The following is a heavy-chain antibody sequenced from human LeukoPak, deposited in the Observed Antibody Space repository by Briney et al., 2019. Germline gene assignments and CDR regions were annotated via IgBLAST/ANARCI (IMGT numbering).Heavy chain of an antibody. V-gene: IGHV3-20*04. CDR2: ITWNGEII. J-gene: IGHJ6*04. Sequence: GGSLRLSCAASGFTFSSYAMSWVRQAPGQGPEWVSGITWNGEIIDYAASVKGRFTISRDNAKNSLYLQMNSLRAEDTAVYYCAELGITMIGGVWGKGTTVTISS. CDR3: AELGITMIGGV. D-gene: IGHD3-10*02. CDR1: GFTFSSYA.